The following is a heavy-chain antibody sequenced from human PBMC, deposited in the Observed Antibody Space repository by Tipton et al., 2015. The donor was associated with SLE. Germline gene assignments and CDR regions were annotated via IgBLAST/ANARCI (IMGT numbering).Heavy chain of an antibody. V-gene: IGHV4-39*07. J-gene: IGHJ3*02. CDR1: GGSISSRSYY. Sequence: TLSLTCSVSGGSISSRSYYWGWIRQPPGMGLEWIGSIYYSGSTFHNPSLKSRLTISVDTSKNQFSLKLSSVTAADTAVYYCAFQLGPGAFDIWGQGTMVTVSS. CDR2: IYYSGST. CDR3: AFQLGPGAFDI. D-gene: IGHD1-1*01.